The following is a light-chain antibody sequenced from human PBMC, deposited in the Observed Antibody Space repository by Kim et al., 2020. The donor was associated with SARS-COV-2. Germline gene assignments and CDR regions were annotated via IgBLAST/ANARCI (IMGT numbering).Light chain of an antibody. CDR3: QSYDSSLSGWV. J-gene: IGLJ3*02. CDR1: SFNIGAGYD. CDR2: GNS. V-gene: IGLV1-40*01. Sequence: RVTISCTGRSFNIGAGYDVHWYQQLPGTATNLLIYGNSNRPSGVPDRFSGSKSGTSASLAITGLQAEDEADYYCQSYDSSLSGWVFGGGTQLTVL.